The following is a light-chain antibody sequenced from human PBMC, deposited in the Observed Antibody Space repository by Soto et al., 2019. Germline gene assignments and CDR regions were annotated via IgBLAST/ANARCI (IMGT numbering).Light chain of an antibody. V-gene: IGKV1-5*03. Sequence: DIQMTQSPSTLSASLGDRVTITCRASQSIDNWLAWYQQKPGKAPKLLIYKASSLDSGVPSRFSGSGSGTELTLTISSLQPDDVASYYCQYYNSYSLFGQGTKLEIK. CDR1: QSIDNW. J-gene: IGKJ2*01. CDR3: QYYNSYSL. CDR2: KAS.